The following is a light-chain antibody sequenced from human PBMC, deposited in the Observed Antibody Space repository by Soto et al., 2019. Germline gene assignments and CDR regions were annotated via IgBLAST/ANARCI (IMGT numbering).Light chain of an antibody. Sequence: EIVLTQSPGTLSLSPGERATLSCRASQSVTSNYLAWYQQKPGQAPRILIFAASSRATGIPDKFSGSGSGTDFTLTISRLEPDDFAVYYYQHYGSPSWTFGQGTKVEIK. CDR1: QSVTSNY. CDR2: AAS. J-gene: IGKJ1*01. V-gene: IGKV3-20*01. CDR3: QHYGSPSWT.